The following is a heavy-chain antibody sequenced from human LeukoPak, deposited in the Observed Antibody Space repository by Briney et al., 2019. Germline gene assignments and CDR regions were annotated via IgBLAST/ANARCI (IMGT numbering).Heavy chain of an antibody. CDR3: ARDYGGSSGLDAFDI. Sequence: GGSLRLSCAASGFTVSNNYMNWVRQAPGKGLEWVSLIYSGGSTYYADSVKGRFTISRDNSKNTLYLQMNSLRAEDTAVYYCARDYGGSSGLDAFDIWGQGTMVTVSS. CDR1: GFTVSNNY. J-gene: IGHJ3*02. D-gene: IGHD4-23*01. CDR2: IYSGGST. V-gene: IGHV3-53*01.